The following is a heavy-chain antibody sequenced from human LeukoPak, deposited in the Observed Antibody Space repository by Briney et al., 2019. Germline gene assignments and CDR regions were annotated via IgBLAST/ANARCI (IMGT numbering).Heavy chain of an antibody. J-gene: IGHJ4*02. CDR2: MNTNSGNT. Sequence: ASVKVSCKASGYTFTSYDINWVRQATGQGLEWMGWMNTNSGNTGYAQKFQGRVTITRNTAISTDYMELSTLRSEDTAVAYCERGAFGNGGTCHYLDYWGQGTLVTVSS. D-gene: IGHD2-15*01. CDR1: GYTFTSYD. CDR3: ERGAFGNGGTCHYLDY. V-gene: IGHV1-8*03.